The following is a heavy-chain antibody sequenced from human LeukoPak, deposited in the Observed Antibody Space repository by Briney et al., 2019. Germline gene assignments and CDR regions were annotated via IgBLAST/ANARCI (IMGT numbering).Heavy chain of an antibody. CDR3: AKGSAERYYYGAESTPPH. V-gene: IGHV3-30*18. CDR1: EFTFSRYG. D-gene: IGHD3-10*01. J-gene: IGHJ4*02. Sequence: GRSLRLSCGASEFTFSRYGMHWVRQAPGKGLEWVAIVSFDGSNKYYADSVKGRFTISRDNSKNTLSLQMSSLRDEDTAMYYCAKGSAERYYYGAESTPPHWGQGTLVTVSS. CDR2: VSFDGSNK.